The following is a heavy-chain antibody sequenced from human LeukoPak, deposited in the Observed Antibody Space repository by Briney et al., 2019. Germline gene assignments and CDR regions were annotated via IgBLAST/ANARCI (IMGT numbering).Heavy chain of an antibody. CDR3: ASWRHSAGWPFDY. D-gene: IGHD6-19*01. Sequence: ASVKVSCKASGYTLNDYYLHWVRQAPGQGLEWLGWINPNSGDTEYAQNFQGRVTMTRDTSITTAYMELSSLRSDDTALYYCASWRHSAGWPFDYWGQGTLVTVSS. CDR2: INPNSGDT. J-gene: IGHJ4*02. V-gene: IGHV1-2*02. CDR1: GYTLNDYY.